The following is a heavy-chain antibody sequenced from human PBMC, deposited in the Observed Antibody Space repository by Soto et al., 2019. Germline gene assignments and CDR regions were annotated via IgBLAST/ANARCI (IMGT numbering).Heavy chain of an antibody. CDR3: AADKDYYDSSGSY. CDR2: IGVCSGNT. CDR1: GYTFTSYG. V-gene: IGHV1-58*02. J-gene: IGHJ4*02. D-gene: IGHD3-22*01. Sequence: SVKVSCKASGYTFTSYGISWVRQAPGQGLEWIGWIGVCSGNTNYAQKFQERVTMTRDMSTSTAYMELSSLRSEDTAVYYCAADKDYYDSSGSYWGQGTLVTVSS.